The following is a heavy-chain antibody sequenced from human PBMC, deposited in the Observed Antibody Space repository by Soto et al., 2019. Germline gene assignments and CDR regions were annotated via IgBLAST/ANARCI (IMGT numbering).Heavy chain of an antibody. D-gene: IGHD3-22*01. J-gene: IGHJ4*02. Sequence: SLKVSCKASGFTFTSSAVQWVRQARGQRLEWIGWIVVGSGNTNYAQKFQERVTITRDMSTSTAYMQLSSLRSEDTAVYYCAAVPYYYDSSAYYFDYWGQGTLVTVSS. CDR2: IVVGSGNT. CDR1: GFTFTSSA. CDR3: AAVPYYYDSSAYYFDY. V-gene: IGHV1-58*01.